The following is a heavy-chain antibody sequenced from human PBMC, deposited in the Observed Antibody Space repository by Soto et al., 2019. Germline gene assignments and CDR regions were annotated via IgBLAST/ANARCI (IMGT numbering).Heavy chain of an antibody. CDR2: ISGSCGST. D-gene: IGHD3-3*01. CDR3: AKEGGDYDFWSGYPLIYFDY. J-gene: IGHJ4*02. V-gene: IGHV3-23*01. CDR1: GFTFSSYA. Sequence: GGSLRLSCAASGFTFSSYAMSWVRQAPGKGLEWVSAISGSCGSTYYADSVKGRFTISRDNSKNTLYLQMNSLRAEDTAVYYCAKEGGDYDFWSGYPLIYFDYWGQGTLVTVSS.